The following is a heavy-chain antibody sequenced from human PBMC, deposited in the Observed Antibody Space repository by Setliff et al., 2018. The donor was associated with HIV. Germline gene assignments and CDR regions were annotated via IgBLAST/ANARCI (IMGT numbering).Heavy chain of an antibody. CDR3: ARDRGVYCRSTNCYSPVDAFDI. V-gene: IGHV1-18*01. CDR2: ISAYNGNT. Sequence: GASVKVSCKASGYTLTSYGISWVRQAPGQGLEWMGWISAYNGNTNYAQKVQGRVTMTTDTSTSTAYMELRSLRSDETAVYYCARDRGVYCRSTNCYSPVDAFDIWGQGTMVTVSS. J-gene: IGHJ3*02. D-gene: IGHD2-2*01. CDR1: GYTLTSYG.